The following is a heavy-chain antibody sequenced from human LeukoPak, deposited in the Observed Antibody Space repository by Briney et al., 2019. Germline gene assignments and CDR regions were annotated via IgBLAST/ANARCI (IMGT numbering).Heavy chain of an antibody. CDR2: ISYDGRDE. Sequence: GGSLRLSCAASGFTLSSHAMHWVRQAPGMGLEWVAVISYDGRDEYYADSVKGRFTVSRDNSRITLYLQMNSLRPEDTAVFYCASDRIAGAATDWFEAWGQGTLVTVSS. V-gene: IGHV3-30*04. J-gene: IGHJ5*02. D-gene: IGHD2-15*01. CDR3: ASDRIAGAATDWFEA. CDR1: GFTLSSHA.